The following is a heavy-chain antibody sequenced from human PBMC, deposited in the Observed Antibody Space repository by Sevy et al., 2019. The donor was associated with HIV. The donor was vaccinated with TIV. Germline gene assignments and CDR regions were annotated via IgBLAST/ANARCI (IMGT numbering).Heavy chain of an antibody. V-gene: IGHV1-46*01. CDR1: GYTFTSYY. J-gene: IGHJ4*02. D-gene: IGHD1-20*01. CDR3: TSGITGTEVDY. Sequence: ASVKVSCKASGYTFTSYYMHWVRQAPGQGLEWVGLINPSGDSTSYAQKFQDRVTMTRGTSTSTVYMELSSLRSEDTAVYYCTSGITGTEVDYWGQGTLVTVSS. CDR2: INPSGDST.